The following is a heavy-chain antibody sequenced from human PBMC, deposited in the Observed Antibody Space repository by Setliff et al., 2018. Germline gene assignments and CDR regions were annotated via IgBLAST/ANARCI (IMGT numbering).Heavy chain of an antibody. CDR3: ARTGTYRYFDY. CDR1: GASLHSGTYY. J-gene: IGHJ4*02. V-gene: IGHV4-39*01. CDR2: IYYRGDT. Sequence: TSETLSLTCTVSGASLHSGTYYWGWIRQPPGKGLEWIGRIYYRGDTYYDASLKGRLTISVDTAQNQFSLRLTSVTAADTAIYYCARTGTYRYFDYCGQGALVTVSS. D-gene: IGHD1-1*01.